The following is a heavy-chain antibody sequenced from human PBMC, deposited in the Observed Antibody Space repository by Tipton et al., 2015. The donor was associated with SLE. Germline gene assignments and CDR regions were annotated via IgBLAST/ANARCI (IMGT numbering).Heavy chain of an antibody. Sequence: SLRLSCAASGFTFSSYAMNWVRQAPGKGLEWVSGISGSGGSTYYADSVKGRFTISRDNAKNSLYLQMNSLRAEDTAVYYCARDPLRPPYGDYYYYMDVWGKGTTVTVSS. J-gene: IGHJ6*03. CDR1: GFTFSSYA. CDR2: ISGSGGST. CDR3: ARDPLRPPYGDYYYYMDV. V-gene: IGHV3-23*01. D-gene: IGHD4-17*01.